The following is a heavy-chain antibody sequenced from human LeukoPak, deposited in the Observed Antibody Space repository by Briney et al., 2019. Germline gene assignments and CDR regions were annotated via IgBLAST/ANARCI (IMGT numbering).Heavy chain of an antibody. CDR2: INSGGGHI. J-gene: IGHJ4*02. V-gene: IGHV3-74*01. Sequence: GGSLRLSCAASGFTFGKYWMHWVRQAPGKGLVWVSYINSGGGHIDYADSVRGRFTISRDDAKNTLYLQMNSLRAEDTAVYYCAKDDYWGQGTLVTVSS. CDR3: AKDDY. CDR1: GFTFGKYW.